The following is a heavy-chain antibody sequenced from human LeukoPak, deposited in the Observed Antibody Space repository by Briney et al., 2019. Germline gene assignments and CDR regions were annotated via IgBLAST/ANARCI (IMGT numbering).Heavy chain of an antibody. Sequence: GGSLRLSCAASGFTFSSYSMNWVRQAPGKGLEWVSAISGSGGSTYYADSVKGRFTISRDNSKNTLYLQMNSLRAEDTAVYYCAKLYSSGWYGGYWGQETLVTVSS. CDR2: ISGSGGST. CDR1: GFTFSSYS. J-gene: IGHJ4*02. V-gene: IGHV3-23*01. CDR3: AKLYSSGWYGGY. D-gene: IGHD6-19*01.